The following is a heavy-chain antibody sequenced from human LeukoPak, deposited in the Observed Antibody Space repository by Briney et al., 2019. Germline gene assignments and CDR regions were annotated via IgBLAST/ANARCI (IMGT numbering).Heavy chain of an antibody. D-gene: IGHD3-3*01. V-gene: IGHV3-7*03. CDR2: IKQDGSEK. CDR1: GFTFSSYW. J-gene: IGHJ6*02. Sequence: GGSLRLSCAASGFTFSSYWMSWVRQAPGKGLEWVANIKQDGSEKYYVDSVKGRFTISRDNAKNSLYLQMNSLRAEDTAVYYCANTGLRFLEWLPASYGMDVWGQGTTVTVSS. CDR3: ANTGLRFLEWLPASYGMDV.